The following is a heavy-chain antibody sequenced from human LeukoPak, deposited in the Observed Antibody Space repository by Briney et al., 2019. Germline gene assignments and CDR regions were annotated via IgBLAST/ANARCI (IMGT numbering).Heavy chain of an antibody. CDR3: AREDIVVVPAAPLFDY. D-gene: IGHD2-2*01. J-gene: IGHJ4*02. Sequence: PGRSLRLSCAASGFTFSNYAMHWVRQAPGKGLEWVAVISYDGSNKYYADSVKGRFTISRDNSKNTLYLQMNSLRAEDTAVYYCAREDIVVVPAAPLFDYWGQGTLVTVSS. V-gene: IGHV3-30-3*01. CDR2: ISYDGSNK. CDR1: GFTFSNYA.